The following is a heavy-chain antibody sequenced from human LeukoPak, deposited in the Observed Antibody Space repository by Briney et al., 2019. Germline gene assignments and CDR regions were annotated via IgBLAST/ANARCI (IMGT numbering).Heavy chain of an antibody. J-gene: IGHJ4*02. CDR3: ARVYFGAFFDQ. D-gene: IGHD4/OR15-4a*01. V-gene: IGHV3-7*01. Sequence: GGSLRISCAASGFNFRSYWMSWVRQAPGRGLDWVANIKFDGSEEFYVDSVKGRFTISRDNAEKSLYLQMNSLRVEDTAVYYCARVYFGAFFDQWGQGSLVTVSS. CDR2: IKFDGSEE. CDR1: GFNFRSYW.